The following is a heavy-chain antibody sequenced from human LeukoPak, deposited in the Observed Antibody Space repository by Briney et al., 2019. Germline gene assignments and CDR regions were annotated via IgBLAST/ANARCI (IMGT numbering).Heavy chain of an antibody. J-gene: IGHJ4*02. CDR3: ARGTYSYGDY. D-gene: IGHD5-18*01. CDR1: GFTFSSYA. CDR2: ISYDGSSK. V-gene: IGHV3-30-3*01. Sequence: PGGSLRLSCAASGFTFSSYAMHWVRQAPGKGLEWVAVISYDGSSKYYADSVKGRFTISRDNSKNTLYLQMNSLRAEDTAVYYCARGTYSYGDYWGQGTLVTVSS.